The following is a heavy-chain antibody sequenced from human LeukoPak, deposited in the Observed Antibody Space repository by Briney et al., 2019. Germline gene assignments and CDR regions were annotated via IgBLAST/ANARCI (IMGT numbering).Heavy chain of an antibody. V-gene: IGHV3-48*01. CDR3: ATNSGPFLDSYYFYYMDV. D-gene: IGHD3/OR15-3a*01. Sequence: GGSLRLSCAASGFSFSSYDMKWVRQAPGGGLEWVSYISSSTSTIYYAASVRGRFTISRDNANNSLYLQMNSLRAEDTAVYYCATNSGPFLDSYYFYYMDVWGKGTRVTVSS. CDR1: GFSFSSYD. J-gene: IGHJ6*03. CDR2: ISSSTSTI.